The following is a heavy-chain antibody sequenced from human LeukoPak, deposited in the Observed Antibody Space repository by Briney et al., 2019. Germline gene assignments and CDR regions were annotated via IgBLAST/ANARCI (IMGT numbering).Heavy chain of an antibody. Sequence: GGSLRLSCAASGFTFSSYWMSWVRQAPGKGLEWVANIKQDGSEKYYVDSVKGRFTISRDNAKNSLYLQMNSLRAEDTAVYYCARACFVKRIAAAGYWGQGTLVTVSS. D-gene: IGHD6-13*01. J-gene: IGHJ4*02. CDR3: ARACFVKRIAAAGY. V-gene: IGHV3-7*01. CDR2: IKQDGSEK. CDR1: GFTFSSYW.